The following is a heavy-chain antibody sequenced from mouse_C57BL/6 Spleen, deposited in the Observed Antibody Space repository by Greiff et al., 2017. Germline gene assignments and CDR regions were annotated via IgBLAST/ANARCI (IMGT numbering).Heavy chain of an antibody. V-gene: IGHV1-80*01. J-gene: IGHJ3*01. CDR3: AREEFRGSSPGWVAY. Sequence: QVQLQQSGAELVKPGASVKISCKASGYAFSSYWMNWVKQRPGKGLEWIGQIYPGDGDTNYNGKFKGKATLTADKSSSTAYMQLSSLTSEDSAVYFWAREEFRGSSPGWVAYWGQGTLVTVSA. D-gene: IGHD1-1*01. CDR2: IYPGDGDT. CDR1: GYAFSSYW.